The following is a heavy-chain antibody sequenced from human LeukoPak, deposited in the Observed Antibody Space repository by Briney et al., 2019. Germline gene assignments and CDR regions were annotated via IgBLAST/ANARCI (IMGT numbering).Heavy chain of an antibody. CDR1: GFTFNTYS. Sequence: GGSLRLSCAAAGFTFNTYSMNWVRQAPGKGLEWVSYISSSGTAIYYADSVKGRFTISRDNAKNSLYLQMNSLRDEDTTVYYCERGQVGESSSWLEYWGQGTLVTVSS. D-gene: IGHD6-13*01. CDR2: ISSSGTAI. J-gene: IGHJ4*02. V-gene: IGHV3-48*02. CDR3: ERGQVGESSSWLEY.